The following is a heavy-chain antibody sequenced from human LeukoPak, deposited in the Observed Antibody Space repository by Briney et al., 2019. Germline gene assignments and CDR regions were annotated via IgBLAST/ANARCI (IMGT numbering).Heavy chain of an antibody. J-gene: IGHJ6*02. V-gene: IGHV1-69*13. CDR3: ASGNGDLWFGMDV. CDR1: GGTFSSYA. D-gene: IGHD3-10*01. Sequence: SVKVSCTASGGTFSSYAISWVRQAPGQGLEWMGGIIPIFGTANYAQKFQGRVTITAGEPTSTAYMELSSLRSEDTAVYYCASGNGDLWFGMDVWGQGTTVTVSS. CDR2: IIPIFGTA.